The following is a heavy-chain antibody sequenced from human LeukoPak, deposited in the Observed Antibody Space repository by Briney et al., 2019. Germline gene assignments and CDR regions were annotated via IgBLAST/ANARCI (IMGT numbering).Heavy chain of an antibody. V-gene: IGHV3-9*01. J-gene: IGHJ4*02. D-gene: IGHD5-12*01. CDR2: ISWNSGSI. CDR1: GFTFDDYA. CDR3: AKIKGRGYSGYDGFDY. Sequence: PGGTLRLSCAVSGFTFDDYAMHWVRQPPGKGLELVSGISWNSGSIGYAASVTGRFTISRDNAKTPLYLQMNSLRAEDTALYYCAKIKGRGYSGYDGFDYRGEGTLVTVSS.